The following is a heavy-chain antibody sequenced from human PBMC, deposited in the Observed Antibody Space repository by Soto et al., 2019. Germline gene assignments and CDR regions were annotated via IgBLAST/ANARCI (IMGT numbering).Heavy chain of an antibody. Sequence: QVQLQESGPGLVKPSQTLSPTCNFSGGSISSGGYYCSWIRQNTGKGLEWIGYIYHSGTTYYNPSLKRRVTISVDTSKDQFSLKLTSVTAADTAVYYCARVIGNQLLGWFDPWGQGTLVSFAS. D-gene: IGHD2-2*01. V-gene: IGHV4-31*03. CDR2: IYHSGTT. J-gene: IGHJ5*02. CDR1: GGSISSGGYY. CDR3: ARVIGNQLLGWFDP.